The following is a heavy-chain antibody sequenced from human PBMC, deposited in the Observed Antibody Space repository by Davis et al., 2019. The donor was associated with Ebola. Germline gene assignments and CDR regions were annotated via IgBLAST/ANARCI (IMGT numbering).Heavy chain of an antibody. V-gene: IGHV4-34*01. Sequence: SETLSLTCAVYGVSFSGYYWSWIRQPPGKGLEWIGEINHSGSTNYNPSLKSRITISVDTSKNQFSLKLSSVTAADTAVYYCARVGVVVVAATWKYYYGMDVWGQGTTVTVSS. CDR2: INHSGST. D-gene: IGHD2-15*01. CDR1: GVSFSGYY. CDR3: ARVGVVVVAATWKYYYGMDV. J-gene: IGHJ6*02.